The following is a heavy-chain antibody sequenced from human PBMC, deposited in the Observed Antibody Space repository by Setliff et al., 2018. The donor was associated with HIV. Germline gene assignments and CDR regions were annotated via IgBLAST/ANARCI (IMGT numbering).Heavy chain of an antibody. J-gene: IGHJ4*02. CDR1: GGSISSSRYY. CDR3: ARDGGDPRYSGTYNY. Sequence: TSETLPLTCTVSGGSISSSRYYWGWIRQPPGMGLEWIGSIYYSGTTYYNPSLKSRVTISVDTSKNQFSLKLTSVTAADTAMYFCARDGGDPRYSGTYNYWGQGALVTVSS. V-gene: IGHV4-39*07. CDR2: IYYSGTT. D-gene: IGHD1-26*01.